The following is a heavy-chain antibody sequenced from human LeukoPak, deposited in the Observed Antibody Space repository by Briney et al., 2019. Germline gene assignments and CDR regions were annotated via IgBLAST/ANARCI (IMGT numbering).Heavy chain of an antibody. V-gene: IGHV1-69*13. D-gene: IGHD3-22*01. CDR3: ARVRYYYDSSGYYPELVDY. CDR2: IIPILGTP. Sequence: ASVKVSCKASGDTFSSYGISWVRQAPGQGLEWMGGIIPILGTPNYAQKFQGRVTITADESTSTAYMELSSLRSEDTAVYYCARVRYYYDSSGYYPELVDYWGQGTLVTVSS. J-gene: IGHJ4*02. CDR1: GDTFSSYG.